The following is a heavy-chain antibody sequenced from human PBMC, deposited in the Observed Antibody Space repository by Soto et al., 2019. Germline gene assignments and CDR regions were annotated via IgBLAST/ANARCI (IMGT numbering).Heavy chain of an antibody. J-gene: IGHJ4*02. CDR1: GFSFTKFA. D-gene: IGHD2-21*02. V-gene: IGHV3-23*01. CDR2: IGASGDIT. Sequence: GGSLRLSCSASGFSFTKFAMSWVRQAPGKGLEWVAGIGASGDITWYADSVKGRLSISRDNSKNTLYLQLNIRRFEDTAVYYCAKDDFTDRGDDYFDYWGPGTMVTVSS. CDR3: AKDDFTDRGDDYFDY.